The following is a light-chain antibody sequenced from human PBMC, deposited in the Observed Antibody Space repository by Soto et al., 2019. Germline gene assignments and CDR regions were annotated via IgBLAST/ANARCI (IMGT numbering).Light chain of an antibody. CDR2: TSS. CDR1: QGISSH. CDR3: QQDFSYPRN. J-gene: IGKJ4*01. Sequence: AIRMTQSPSSFSASTGDRVTITCRASQGISSHLAWYQVKPGKAPRLLIYTSSYLESGVPSRFRGSGSGTDLTRNIISQKTEEFAVYYCQQDFSYPRNFGGATKVEIK. V-gene: IGKV1-8*01.